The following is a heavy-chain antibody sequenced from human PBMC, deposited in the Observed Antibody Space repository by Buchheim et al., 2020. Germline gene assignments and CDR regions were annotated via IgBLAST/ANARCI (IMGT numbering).Heavy chain of an antibody. V-gene: IGHV3-74*01. CDR3: ARGGTSGSLDY. D-gene: IGHD3-10*01. CDR1: GFTFSSYW. Sequence: EVQLVDSGGGLVQPGGSLRLSCAASGFTFSSYWMHWVRQAPGKGPVWVSRFNTDGPDTSYADSVKGRSTISRDNARHTLCLQMNSLEAEDTAVYFCARGGTSGSLDYWGQGTL. J-gene: IGHJ4*02. CDR2: FNTDGPDT.